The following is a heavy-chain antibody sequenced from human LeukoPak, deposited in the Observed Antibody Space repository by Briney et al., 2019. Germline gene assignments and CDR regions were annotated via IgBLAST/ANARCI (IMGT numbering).Heavy chain of an antibody. V-gene: IGHV3-30*18. CDR2: ISYDGSNK. CDR3: AKDSMPHRGYSYGVDY. D-gene: IGHD5-18*01. CDR1: GFTFSSYG. Sequence: GGSLRLSCAASGFTFSSYGMHWVRQAPGKGLEWGAVISYDGSNKYYVDSVKGRFTISRDNSKNTLYLQMNSLRAEDTAVYYCAKDSMPHRGYSYGVDYWGQGTLVTVSS. J-gene: IGHJ4*02.